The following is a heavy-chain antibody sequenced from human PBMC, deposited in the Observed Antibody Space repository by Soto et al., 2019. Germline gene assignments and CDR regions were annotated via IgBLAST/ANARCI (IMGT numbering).Heavy chain of an antibody. CDR3: ARVGGSSWYLRYYYYMDV. D-gene: IGHD6-13*01. CDR1: GFTFSSYW. J-gene: IGHJ6*03. Sequence: GGSLRLSCAASGFTFSSYWMSWVRQAPGKGLEWVANIKQDGSEKYYVDSVKGRFTISRDNAKNSLYLQMNSLRAEDTAVYYCARVGGSSWYLRYYYYMDVWGKGTTVTVSS. V-gene: IGHV3-7*01. CDR2: IKQDGSEK.